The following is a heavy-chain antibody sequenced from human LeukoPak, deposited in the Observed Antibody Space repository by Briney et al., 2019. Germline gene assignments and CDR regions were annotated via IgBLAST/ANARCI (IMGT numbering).Heavy chain of an antibody. Sequence: GGSLRLSCAASGFTFSSSAMSWVRQAPGKRLEWVSAISGSGGITYYADSVRGRFTISRDNSKNTLYLQLNGLRAEDTAVYYCAKGTFYYDSSAFFDYWGQGTLVTVSS. V-gene: IGHV3-23*01. CDR1: GFTFSSSA. J-gene: IGHJ4*02. CDR2: ISGSGGIT. D-gene: IGHD3-22*01. CDR3: AKGTFYYDSSAFFDY.